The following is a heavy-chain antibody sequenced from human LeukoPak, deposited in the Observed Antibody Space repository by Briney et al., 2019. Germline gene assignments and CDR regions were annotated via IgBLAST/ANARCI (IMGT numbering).Heavy chain of an antibody. CDR3: ARDRYSGYGSFDY. CDR1: GYTFTSYY. J-gene: IGHJ4*02. Sequence: ASVKVSCKASGYTFTSYYIHWVRQAPGQGLEWMGVINSRSGGTTYAQKFQGRVTITRDTSASTAYMELSSLRSEDTAVYYCARDRYSGYGSFDYWGQGTLVTVSS. CDR2: INSRSGGT. V-gene: IGHV1-46*01. D-gene: IGHD5-12*01.